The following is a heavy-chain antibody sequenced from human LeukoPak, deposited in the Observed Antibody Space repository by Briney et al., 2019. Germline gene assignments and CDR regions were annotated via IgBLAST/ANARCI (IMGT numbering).Heavy chain of an antibody. CDR3: ARDALYCSGSSCILIWFDP. CDR2: IYYSGST. Sequence: SETLSLTCTVSGGSISNYYWSWIRQPPGKGLEWIGYIYYSGSTNYNPSLKSRVTMSVDTSKNQFSLKLSSVTAADTAVYYCARDALYCSGSSCILIWFDPWGQGTLVTVSS. V-gene: IGHV4-59*01. J-gene: IGHJ5*02. CDR1: GGSISNYY. D-gene: IGHD2-15*01.